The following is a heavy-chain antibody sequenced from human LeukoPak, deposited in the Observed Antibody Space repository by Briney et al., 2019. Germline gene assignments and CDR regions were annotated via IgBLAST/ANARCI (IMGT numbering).Heavy chain of an antibody. CDR3: TRAGGYDNYLDY. D-gene: IGHD5-12*01. Sequence: GGSLRLSCTISGFILGDYGFNWVRQAPGKGLEWVGFIRRKAHDWTPQYAASVQGRFTISRDDSKSVAYLQMNTLKTEDTGIYYCTRAGGYDNYLDYWGQGTLVTVSS. V-gene: IGHV3-49*04. CDR1: GFILGDYG. CDR2: IRRKAHDWTP. J-gene: IGHJ4*02.